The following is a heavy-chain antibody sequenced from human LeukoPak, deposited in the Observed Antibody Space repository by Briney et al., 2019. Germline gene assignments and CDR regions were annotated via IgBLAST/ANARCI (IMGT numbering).Heavy chain of an antibody. V-gene: IGHV3-23*01. Sequence: GGSLRLSCAASGFAFNFYAMTWIRQAPGKGLQWLSTVNANGINTYYADSVRGRFTISRDNSKITLYLPLNSLRAEDTAIYYCAKPISGGLAVSGYWFDPWGQGTLVTVSS. CDR1: GFAFNFYA. J-gene: IGHJ5*02. CDR2: VNANGINT. D-gene: IGHD6-19*01. CDR3: AKPISGGLAVSGYWFDP.